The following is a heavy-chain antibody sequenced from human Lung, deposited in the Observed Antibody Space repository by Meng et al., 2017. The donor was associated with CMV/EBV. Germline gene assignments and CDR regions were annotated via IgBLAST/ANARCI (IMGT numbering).Heavy chain of an antibody. D-gene: IGHD6-19*01. CDR1: GFTFSDHY. J-gene: IGHJ4*02. CDR3: VRSSGWSRFYY. CDR2: VNSNNDAT. Sequence: QVQLVRLGAEMKKPWASVKVSCTTFGFTFSDHYIHWVRQAPGQVLEWMGWVNSNNDATKYARKFQGRVSMTRDTSSSTAHMELRRLMSDDTAVYYCVRSSGWSRFYYWGQGTLVTVSS. V-gene: IGHV1-2*02.